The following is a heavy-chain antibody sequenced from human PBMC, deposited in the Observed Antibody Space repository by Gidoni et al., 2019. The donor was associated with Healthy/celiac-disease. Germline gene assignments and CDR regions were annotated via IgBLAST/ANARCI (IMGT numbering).Heavy chain of an antibody. CDR1: GFTSSSYG. CDR3: ATKYPVFGVVINYWYFDL. CDR2: ISYDGSNK. J-gene: IGHJ2*01. V-gene: IGHV3-30*03. Sequence: QVQLVESGGGVVEPGRSLRLACSASGFTSSSYGMRWGRQAPGKGLEWVAVISYDGSNKYYADSVKGRFTISRDNSKNTLYLQMNSLRAEDTAVYYCATKYPVFGVVINYWYFDLWGRGTLVTVSS. D-gene: IGHD3-3*01.